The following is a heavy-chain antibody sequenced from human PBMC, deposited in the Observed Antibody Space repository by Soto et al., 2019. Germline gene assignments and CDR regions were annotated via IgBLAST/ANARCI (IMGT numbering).Heavy chain of an antibody. CDR1: GFTFSNYA. D-gene: IGHD2-8*01. CDR2: IRADGSRT. J-gene: IGHJ4*02. Sequence: GGSLRLSCAVSGFTFSNYAMAWVRQAPGKGLEWVSSIRADGSRTYYADSVRGRFTVSRDNSKHRLYLDMKSMRAYATALYYFLSESNGYFFCMRRYWGQGTPVTVSS. CDR3: LSESNGYFFCMRRY. V-gene: IGHV3-23*01.